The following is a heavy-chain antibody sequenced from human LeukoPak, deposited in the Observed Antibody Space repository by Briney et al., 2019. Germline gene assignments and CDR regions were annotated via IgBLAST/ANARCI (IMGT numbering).Heavy chain of an antibody. J-gene: IGHJ4*02. V-gene: IGHV3-48*01. CDR2: ISSSSSSTI. CDR1: GFNFSSYG. Sequence: GGSLRLSCAASGFNFSSYGINWVRQAPGKGLEWVSYISSSSSSTIYYADSVKGRFTISRDNAKNSLYLQMNSLRAADTAVYYCARGARYFDYWGQGTLVTVSS. CDR3: ARGARYFDY.